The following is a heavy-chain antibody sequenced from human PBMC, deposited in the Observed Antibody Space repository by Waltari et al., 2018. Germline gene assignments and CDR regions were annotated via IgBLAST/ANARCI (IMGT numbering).Heavy chain of an antibody. V-gene: IGHV3-48*01. J-gene: IGHJ3*02. CDR3: AREIRGTGYFPDAFDI. CDR2: ISNSGTTI. CDR1: GFAFSTYS. Sequence: EVQLVESGGGLVQPGGSLRLSCAAAGFAFSTYSMNGVRQAPGKGLGWVSYISNSGTTIYYADSVQGRFTISRDNAQNSLYLQMNSLRAEDTAVYYCAREIRGTGYFPDAFDIWGQGTMVTVSS. D-gene: IGHD3-9*01.